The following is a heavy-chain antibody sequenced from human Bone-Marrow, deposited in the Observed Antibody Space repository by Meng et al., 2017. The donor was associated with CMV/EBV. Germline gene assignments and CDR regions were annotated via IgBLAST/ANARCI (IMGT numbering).Heavy chain of an antibody. CDR2: ISSDGSST. D-gene: IGHD1-26*01. Sequence: ETLSLTCATSGFTFSKYWMHWVRQAPGKGLVWVSRISSDGSSTSYADSVKGRFTISRDNAKNSLYLQMNSLRAEDTAVYYCARSQSGSYSREYYFDYWGQGTLVTVSS. CDR1: GFTFSKYW. CDR3: ARSQSGSYSREYYFDY. V-gene: IGHV3-74*01. J-gene: IGHJ4*02.